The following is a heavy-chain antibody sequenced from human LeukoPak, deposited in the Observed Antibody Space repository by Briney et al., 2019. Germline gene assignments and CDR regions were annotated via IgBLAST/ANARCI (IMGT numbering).Heavy chain of an antibody. CDR1: GFTFSSYG. CDR2: ISYDGSNK. D-gene: IGHD2-8*02. V-gene: IGHV3-30*18. J-gene: IGHJ4*02. CDR3: AKVPGLYRWIDY. Sequence: PGGSLRLSCAASGFTFSSYGMHWVRQAPGKGLEWVAVISYDGSNKYYADSVKGRFTISRDNSKNTLYLQMNSLRAEDTALYYCAKVPGLYRWIDYWGQGTLVTVSS.